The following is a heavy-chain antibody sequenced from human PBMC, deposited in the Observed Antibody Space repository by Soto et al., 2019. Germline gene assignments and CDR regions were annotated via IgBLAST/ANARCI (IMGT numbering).Heavy chain of an antibody. CDR1: GYSFTSYW. Sequence: GESLKISCKGSGYSFTSYWIGWVRQMPGKGLEWMGIIYPGDSDTRYSPSFQGQVTISADKSISTAYLQWSSLKASDTAMYYCARQIDYDILTGYYTPYYCYGMDVWGQGTTVTVSS. CDR2: IYPGDSDT. CDR3: ARQIDYDILTGYYTPYYCYGMDV. J-gene: IGHJ6*02. V-gene: IGHV5-51*01. D-gene: IGHD3-9*01.